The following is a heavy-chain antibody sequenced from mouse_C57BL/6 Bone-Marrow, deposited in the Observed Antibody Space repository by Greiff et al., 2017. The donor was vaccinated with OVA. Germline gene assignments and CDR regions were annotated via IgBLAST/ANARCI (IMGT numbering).Heavy chain of an antibody. D-gene: IGHD2-4*01. CDR1: GFSLSTFGMG. J-gene: IGHJ2*01. CDR3: ARIDPGLYYDYEGFDY. V-gene: IGHV8-8*01. Sequence: QVTLKESGPGILQPSQTLSLTCSFSGFSLSTFGMGVGWIRQPSGKGLEWLAHIWWDDDKYYNPALKSRLTISKDTSKNQVFLKIANVDTADTATYYCARIDPGLYYDYEGFDYWGQGTTLTVSS. CDR2: IWWDDDK.